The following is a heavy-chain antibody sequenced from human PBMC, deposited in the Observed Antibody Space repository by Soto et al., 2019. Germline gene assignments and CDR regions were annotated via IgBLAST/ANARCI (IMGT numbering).Heavy chain of an antibody. CDR1: GYTLTELS. Sequence: ASVKVSCKVSGYTLTELSMHWVRQAPGKGLEWMGGFDPEDAETIYAQKFQGRVTMTEDTSTDTAYMELSSLRSEDTAVYYCAGLHTYYDFWSGYPTPGSGWFDPWGQGTLVTVSS. V-gene: IGHV1-24*01. CDR2: FDPEDAET. CDR3: AGLHTYYDFWSGYPTPGSGWFDP. D-gene: IGHD3-3*01. J-gene: IGHJ5*02.